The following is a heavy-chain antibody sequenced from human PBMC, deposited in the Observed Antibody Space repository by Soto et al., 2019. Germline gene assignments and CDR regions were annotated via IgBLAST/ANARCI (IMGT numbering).Heavy chain of an antibody. Sequence: GASVKVSCKASGYTFTSYDINWVRQATGQGLEWMGWMNPNSGNTGYAQKFQGRVTMTRNTSISTAYMELSSLRSEDTAAYYCAREWTRSGGRKNWFDPWGQGTLVTVSS. CDR2: MNPNSGNT. J-gene: IGHJ5*02. V-gene: IGHV1-8*01. D-gene: IGHD2-15*01. CDR3: AREWTRSGGRKNWFDP. CDR1: GYTFTSYD.